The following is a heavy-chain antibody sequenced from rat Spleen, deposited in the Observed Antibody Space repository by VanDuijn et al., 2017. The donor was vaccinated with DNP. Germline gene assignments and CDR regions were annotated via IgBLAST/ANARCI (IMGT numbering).Heavy chain of an antibody. Sequence: EVQLQESGPGLVKPSQSLSLTCSVTGYSITSNYWGWIRKFPGDKLEWMVYINSAGNTNYNPSLKSRISITRDTSKNQFFLQLNSVTTEDTATYYCARWPGYNPPYAMDAWGQGTSVTVSS. J-gene: IGHJ4*01. D-gene: IGHD1-4*01. V-gene: IGHV3-3*01. CDR3: ARWPGYNPPYAMDA. CDR1: GYSITSNY. CDR2: INSAGNT.